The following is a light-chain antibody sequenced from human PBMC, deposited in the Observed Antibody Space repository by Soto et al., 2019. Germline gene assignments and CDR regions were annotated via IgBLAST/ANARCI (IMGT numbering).Light chain of an antibody. CDR1: QDIHNY. V-gene: IGKV1-8*01. CDR3: QHYYNLPWT. J-gene: IGKJ1*01. CDR2: AAS. Sequence: AVLLTQSPSSFSASTGDRATITCRASQDIHNYLAWYQQVPGKAPKLLLYAASILQTGVPSRFSGSGSGTDFTLTNDGLEAEEFATYFCQHYYNLPWTFGQGTPVE.